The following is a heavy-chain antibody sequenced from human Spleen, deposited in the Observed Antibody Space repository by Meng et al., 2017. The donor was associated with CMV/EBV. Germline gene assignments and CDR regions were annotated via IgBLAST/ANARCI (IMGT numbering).Heavy chain of an antibody. CDR3: ARVSRYCSSTSCYTGGFGY. CDR2: IYYSGST. D-gene: IGHD2-2*02. Sequence: SETLSLTCTVSGGSISSSSYYWGWIRQPPGKGLEWIGSIYYSGSTYYNPSLKSRVTISVDTSKNQFSLKLSSVTAADTAVYYCARVSRYCSSTSCYTGGFGYWGQGTLVTVSS. CDR1: GGSISSSSYY. J-gene: IGHJ4*02. V-gene: IGHV4-39*07.